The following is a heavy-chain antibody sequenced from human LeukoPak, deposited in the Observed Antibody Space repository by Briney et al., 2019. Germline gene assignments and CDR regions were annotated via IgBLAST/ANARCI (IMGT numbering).Heavy chain of an antibody. J-gene: IGHJ1*01. CDR2: IYYSGST. V-gene: IGHV4-59*01. Sequence: PSETLSLTCTVSGGSISSYYWSWIRQPPGKGLEWIGYIYYSGSTNYNPSLKSRVTISVDTSKNQFSLKLSSVTAADTAVYYCARSFPSAVAGTGYFQHWSQGTLVTVSS. CDR3: ARSFPSAVAGTGYFQH. CDR1: GGSISSYY. D-gene: IGHD6-19*01.